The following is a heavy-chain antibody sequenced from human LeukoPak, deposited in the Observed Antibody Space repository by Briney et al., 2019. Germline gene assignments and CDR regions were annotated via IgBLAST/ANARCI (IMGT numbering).Heavy chain of an antibody. CDR3: ARPPRHDFDDSRVHDAFDI. CDR2: IYYSGSI. D-gene: IGHD2-15*01. CDR1: GGSFSGYY. Sequence: PSETLSLTCAVYGGSFSGYYWSWIRQPPGKGLEWIGSIYYSGSIWYHPSLKSRVTISVDTSKNQFSLKLTSVTAADTAVYYCARPPRHDFDDSRVHDAFDIWGQGTMVTVSS. J-gene: IGHJ3*02. V-gene: IGHV4-34*01.